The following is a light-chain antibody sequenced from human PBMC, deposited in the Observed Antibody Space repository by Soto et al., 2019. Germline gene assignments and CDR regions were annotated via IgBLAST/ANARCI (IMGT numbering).Light chain of an antibody. CDR1: QSVSSTY. J-gene: IGKJ4*01. CDR2: GES. CDR3: KQYERSPTT. Sequence: EIVLTQSPGTLSLSPGERATLSGRASQSVSSTYLAWYKKKPGQAPSLLIYGESRRATGIPDRFSGSGSGTDFTLTISRLEPEDFAVYYCKQYERSPTTFGGGTKVEIK. V-gene: IGKV3-20*01.